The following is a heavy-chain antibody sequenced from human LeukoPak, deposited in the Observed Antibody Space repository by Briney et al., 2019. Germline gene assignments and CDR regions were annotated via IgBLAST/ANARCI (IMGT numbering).Heavy chain of an antibody. Sequence: GASVKVSCKASGYTFTGYYMHWVRQAPGQGPEWMGWINPNSGGTNYAQKFQGRVTMTRDTSLSTVYMELSSLRSDDTAVYYCARDRIVVAGYNWFDPWGQGTLVTVSS. CDR3: ARDRIVVAGYNWFDP. D-gene: IGHD6-19*01. CDR1: GYTFTGYY. V-gene: IGHV1-2*02. J-gene: IGHJ5*02. CDR2: INPNSGGT.